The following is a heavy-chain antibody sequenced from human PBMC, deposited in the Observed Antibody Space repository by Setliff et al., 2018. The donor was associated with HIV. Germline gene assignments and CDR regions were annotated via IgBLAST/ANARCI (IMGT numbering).Heavy chain of an antibody. CDR1: GYTFTSYA. CDR2: INTYTGNP. Sequence: ASVKVSCKASGYTFTSYAMNWVRQAPGQGLEWMGWINTYTGNPAYAQDFTGRFVFSLDTSVSTAYLQISSLKAEDIAVYYCARDGYYYDSSGHLAYYFDYWGQGTLVTV. J-gene: IGHJ4*02. D-gene: IGHD3-22*01. CDR3: ARDGYYYDSSGHLAYYFDY. V-gene: IGHV7-4-1*02.